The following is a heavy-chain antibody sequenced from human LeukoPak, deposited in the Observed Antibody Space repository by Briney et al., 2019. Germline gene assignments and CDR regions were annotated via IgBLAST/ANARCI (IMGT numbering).Heavy chain of an antibody. CDR1: GFTFSSYA. CDR2: ISGSGGST. D-gene: IGHD3-9*01. Sequence: AGGSLRLSCAASGFTFSSYAMSWVRQAPGKGLEWVSAISGSGGSTYYADSVKGRFTISRDNSKNTLYLQMNSLRAEDTAVYYCAKIHRSNPTYYDILTGYYFGHWGQGTLVTVSS. CDR3: AKIHRSNPTYYDILTGYYFGH. J-gene: IGHJ1*01. V-gene: IGHV3-23*01.